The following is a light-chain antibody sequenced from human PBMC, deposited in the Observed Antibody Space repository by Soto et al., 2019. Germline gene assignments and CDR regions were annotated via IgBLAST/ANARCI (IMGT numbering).Light chain of an antibody. Sequence: EIVMTQSPATLSVSPGERATLSCRASQGVSSNLAWYQQKPGQAPRLLIYGASTRATGIPARFSGSGSGTEFTLTISSLEPEDFAVYYCQQRSNWPLTFGGGTKVDIK. CDR3: QQRSNWPLT. CDR1: QGVSSN. V-gene: IGKV3-15*01. J-gene: IGKJ4*01. CDR2: GAS.